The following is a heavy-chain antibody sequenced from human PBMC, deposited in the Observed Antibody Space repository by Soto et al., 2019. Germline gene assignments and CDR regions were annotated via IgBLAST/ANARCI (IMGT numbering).Heavy chain of an antibody. J-gene: IGHJ6*02. CDR2: IIPIFGTA. D-gene: IGHD5-12*01. Sequence: ASVKVSCKASGGTFSSYAISWVRQAPGQGLEWMGGIIPIFGTANYAQKFQGRVTITADKSTSTAYMELSSLRSEDTAVYYCARNAGGGYDVLYGMDVWRQGTTVTVSS. CDR1: GGTFSSYA. V-gene: IGHV1-69*06. CDR3: ARNAGGGYDVLYGMDV.